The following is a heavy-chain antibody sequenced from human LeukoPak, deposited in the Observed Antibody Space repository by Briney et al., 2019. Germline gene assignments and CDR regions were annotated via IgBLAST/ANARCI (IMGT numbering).Heavy chain of an antibody. D-gene: IGHD6-13*01. V-gene: IGHV1-18*01. CDR2: IGAYNGNT. Sequence: ASVKVSCKASGYTFTNYGISWVRQAPGQGLEWMGWIGAYNGNTNYAQNLQGRVTMTTDTSTGIAYMELRSLRSDDTAVYYCARCRSWGNWFDPWGQGTLVTVSS. CDR3: ARCRSWGNWFDP. CDR1: GYTFTNYG. J-gene: IGHJ5*02.